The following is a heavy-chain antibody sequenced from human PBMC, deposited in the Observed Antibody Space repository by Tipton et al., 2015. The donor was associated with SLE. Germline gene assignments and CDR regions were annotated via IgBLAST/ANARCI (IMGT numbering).Heavy chain of an antibody. CDR1: GGSISSGGYY. J-gene: IGHJ2*01. D-gene: IGHD2-2*01. CDR2: IYTSGST. Sequence: TLSLTCTVSGGSISSGGYYWSWIRQPAGKGLEWIWRIYTSGSTNYSPSLKSRVTISLDTSKNQFSLKLSSVTAADTAMYYCAKADGVVGGQLPYCYFDLWGRGALVTVSS. CDR3: AKADGVVGGQLPYCYFDL. V-gene: IGHV4-61*02.